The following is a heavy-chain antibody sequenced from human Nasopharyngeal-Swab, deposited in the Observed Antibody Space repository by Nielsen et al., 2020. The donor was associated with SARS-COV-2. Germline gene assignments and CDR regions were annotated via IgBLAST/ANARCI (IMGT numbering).Heavy chain of an antibody. D-gene: IGHD6-13*01. CDR2: INHSGST. J-gene: IGHJ4*02. CDR3: ARWGSWFYYFDY. V-gene: IGHV4-34*01. CDR1: GGSFSGYY. Sequence: SETLSLTCAVYGGSFSGYYWSWIRQPPGKGLEWIGEINHSGSTNYNPSLKSRVTISVDASKNQFSLKLSSVTAADTAVYYCARWGSWFYYFDYWGQGTLVTVSS.